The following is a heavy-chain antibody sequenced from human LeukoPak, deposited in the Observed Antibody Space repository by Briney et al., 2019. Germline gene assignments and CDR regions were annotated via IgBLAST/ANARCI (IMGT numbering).Heavy chain of an antibody. V-gene: IGHV3-30*01. D-gene: IGHD2-2*01. J-gene: IGHJ6*03. CDR2: ISYDGSNK. CDR1: EFTCGNFG. CDR3: ARDSPSTGDYYYYYMDV. Sequence: GASEFTCGNFGRRRILKAPGKGLKWGAVISYDGSNKYYAESVKGRFTISRDNSKNTLYLQMNSLRAEDTAVYYCARDSPSTGDYYYYYMDVWGKGTTVTVSS.